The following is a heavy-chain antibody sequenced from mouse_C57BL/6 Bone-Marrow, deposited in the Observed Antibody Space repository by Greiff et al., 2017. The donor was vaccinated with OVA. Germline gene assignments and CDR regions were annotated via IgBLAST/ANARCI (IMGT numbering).Heavy chain of an antibody. CDR2: ISSGGSYT. CDR3: ASPYYYGSSPWFAY. CDR1: GFTFSSYG. J-gene: IGHJ3*01. V-gene: IGHV5-6*01. D-gene: IGHD1-1*01. Sequence: EVNLVESGGDLVKPGGSLKLSCAASGFTFSSYGMSWVRQTPDKRLEWVATISSGGSYTYYPDSVKGRFTISRDNAKNTLYLQMSSLKSEDTAMYYCASPYYYGSSPWFAYWGQGTLVTVSA.